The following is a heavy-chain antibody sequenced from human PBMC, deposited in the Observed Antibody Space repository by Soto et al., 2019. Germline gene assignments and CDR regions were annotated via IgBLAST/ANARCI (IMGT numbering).Heavy chain of an antibody. CDR2: ISYDGSNK. CDR3: AREASYFDY. Sequence: GESLKISCAASGFTFSSYAMHWVRQAPGKGLEWVAVISYDGSNKYYADSVKGRFTISRDNSKNTLYLQMNSLRAEDTAVYYCAREASYFDYWGQGTLVTVSS. V-gene: IGHV3-30-3*01. J-gene: IGHJ4*02. CDR1: GFTFSSYA.